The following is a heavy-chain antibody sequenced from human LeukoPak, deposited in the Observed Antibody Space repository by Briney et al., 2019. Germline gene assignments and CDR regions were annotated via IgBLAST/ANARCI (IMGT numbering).Heavy chain of an antibody. J-gene: IGHJ3*02. V-gene: IGHV4-34*01. CDR3: ARRPHGDYQGGAFDI. CDR1: GGSFSGYY. D-gene: IGHD4-17*01. CDR2: INHSGST. Sequence: PSETLSLTCAVYGGSFSGYYWSWIRQPPGKGLEWIGEINHSGSTNYNPSLKSRVTISVDTSKNQFSLKLSSVTAADTAVYYCARRPHGDYQGGAFDIWGQGTMVTVSS.